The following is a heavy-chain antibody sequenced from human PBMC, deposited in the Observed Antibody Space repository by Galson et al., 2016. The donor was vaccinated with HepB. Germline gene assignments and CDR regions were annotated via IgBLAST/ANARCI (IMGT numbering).Heavy chain of an antibody. D-gene: IGHD1-26*01. Sequence: SLRLSCAASGFTFSSYAMYWVRQAPGKGLEWVAVISYAGSNKYYVDSVKGRFTISRDNSKNTLFLQMNSLRAEDTAVYYCAKEPAPVGSYGVYYYYGMDVWGQGTTVTVAS. CDR2: ISYAGSNK. J-gene: IGHJ6*02. CDR1: GFTFSSYA. V-gene: IGHV3-30*18. CDR3: AKEPAPVGSYGVYYYYGMDV.